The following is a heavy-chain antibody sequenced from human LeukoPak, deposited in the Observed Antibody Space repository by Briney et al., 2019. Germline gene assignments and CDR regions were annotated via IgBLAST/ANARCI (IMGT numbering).Heavy chain of an antibody. CDR2: ISNTGGST. D-gene: IGHD2/OR15-2a*01. V-gene: IGHV3-23*01. Sequence: PGGSLRLSCAASGFSFNTYAMSWVRQAPGKGLERVSAISNTGGSTYYADSVKGRFTISRDSSKNTLFLHMNTLRAEDTAVYYCAKPWSTSPYWGQGTLVTVSS. CDR3: AKPWSTSPY. J-gene: IGHJ4*02. CDR1: GFSFNTYA.